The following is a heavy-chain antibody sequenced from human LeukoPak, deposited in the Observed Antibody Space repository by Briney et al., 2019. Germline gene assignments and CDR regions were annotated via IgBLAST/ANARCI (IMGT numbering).Heavy chain of an antibody. CDR3: SRAPPGMTMLTDC. Sequence: ASVKVSCKASGYTFTNYHIAWVRQAPGQGLEWMGWVSTNDGNTVYAQWLQGRVTMTTDTSTSVAYMELRSLTSEDTAVYYCSRAPPGMTMLTDCWGQGTLVTVSS. CDR2: VSTNDGNT. J-gene: IGHJ4*02. CDR1: GYTFTNYH. D-gene: IGHD1-14*01. V-gene: IGHV1-18*01.